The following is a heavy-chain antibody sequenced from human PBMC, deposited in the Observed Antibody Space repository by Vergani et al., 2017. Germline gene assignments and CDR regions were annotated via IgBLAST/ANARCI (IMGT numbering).Heavy chain of an antibody. J-gene: IGHJ2*01. CDR2: ISGQNFRT. CDR1: GFTFTAHG. CDR3: GDPYGHDGYSPL. Sequence: EVQLLESGGGSAQPGESLRLSCVASGFTFTAHGMNWVRQAPGKGLEWVSGISGQNFRTHYADSVKGRFTISRDDSKNTVYLQINSLRAEDTAFYYCGDPYGHDGYSPLWGHGTLVTVSS. D-gene: IGHD3-22*01. V-gene: IGHV3-23*01.